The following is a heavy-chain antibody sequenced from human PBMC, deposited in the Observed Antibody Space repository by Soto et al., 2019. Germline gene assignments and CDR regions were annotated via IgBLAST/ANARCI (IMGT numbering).Heavy chain of an antibody. CDR3: ARDAPGYSRSGATFDI. CDR2: INWNGGST. J-gene: IGHJ3*02. Sequence: GGSLRLSCAASGFTVDDYGMSWVRQAPGKGLEWVSGINWNGGSTGYADSVKGRFTISRDNAKNSLYLQMNSLRAEDTALYYCARDAPGYSRSGATFDIWGQGTMVTVSS. CDR1: GFTVDDYG. D-gene: IGHD1-26*01. V-gene: IGHV3-20*04.